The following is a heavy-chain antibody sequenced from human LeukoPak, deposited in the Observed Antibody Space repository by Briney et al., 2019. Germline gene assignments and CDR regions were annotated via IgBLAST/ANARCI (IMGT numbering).Heavy chain of an antibody. CDR3: AKIDCSSTSCYPFFSSNWFDP. D-gene: IGHD2-2*01. CDR2: INWNGGST. V-gene: IGHV3-20*04. J-gene: IGHJ5*02. CDR1: GFTFDDYG. Sequence: GGSLRLSCAASGFTFDDYGMSWVRQAPGKGLEWVSGINWNGGSTGYADSVKGRFTISRDNAKNSLYLQMNNLRAEDTAVYYCAKIDCSSTSCYPFFSSNWFDPWGQGTLVTVSS.